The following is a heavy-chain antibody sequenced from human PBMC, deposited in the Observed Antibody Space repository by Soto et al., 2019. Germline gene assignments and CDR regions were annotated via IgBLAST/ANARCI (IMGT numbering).Heavy chain of an antibody. Sequence: QVLLVQSGAEVKKPGSSVKVSCKASGGTFSSYAISWVRQAPGQGLEWMGGIIPIFGTANYAQKFQGRVTITADESTSTAYMELSSLRSEDTAVYYCASRGSRYYDILTGYRGYFDYWGQGTLVTVSS. D-gene: IGHD3-9*01. CDR2: IIPIFGTA. J-gene: IGHJ4*02. V-gene: IGHV1-69*01. CDR1: GGTFSSYA. CDR3: ASRGSRYYDILTGYRGYFDY.